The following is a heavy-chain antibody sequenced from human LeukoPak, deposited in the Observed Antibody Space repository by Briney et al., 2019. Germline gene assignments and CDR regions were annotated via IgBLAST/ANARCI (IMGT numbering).Heavy chain of an antibody. CDR2: ISGSGGST. D-gene: IGHD6-13*01. CDR1: GFTFSSYA. V-gene: IGHV3-23*01. J-gene: IGHJ6*03. CDR3: ARDGIAAAEAYYYYMDV. Sequence: GGSLRLSCAASGFTFSSYAMSWVRQAPGKGLEWVSAISGSGGSTYYADSVKGRFTISRDNSKNTLYLQMNSLRAEDTALYYCARDGIAAAEAYYYYMDVWGKGTTVTVSS.